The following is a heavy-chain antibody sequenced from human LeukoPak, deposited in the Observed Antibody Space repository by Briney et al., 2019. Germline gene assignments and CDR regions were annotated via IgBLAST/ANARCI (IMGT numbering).Heavy chain of an antibody. V-gene: IGHV4-59*01. CDR2: IYYSGST. J-gene: IGHJ6*02. Sequence: SETLSLTCTGSGGSISSYYWSWIRQPPGKGLEGIGYIYYSGSTNYNPSPQSRVTISVDTSKTQFSLKLSSVTAADTAVYYCARDSGGMDVWGQGTTVTVSS. CDR1: GGSISSYY. D-gene: IGHD7-27*01. CDR3: ARDSGGMDV.